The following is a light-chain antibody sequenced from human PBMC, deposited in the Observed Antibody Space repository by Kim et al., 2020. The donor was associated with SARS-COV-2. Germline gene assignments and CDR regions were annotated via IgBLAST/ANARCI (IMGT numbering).Light chain of an antibody. CDR3: QVWDSSSDHVA. CDR1: NIGSKS. J-gene: IGLJ2*01. V-gene: IGLV3-21*04. Sequence: SYELTQPPSVSVAPGKTARITCGGNNIGSKSVHWYQQKPGQAPVLVIYYDSDRPSGIPERFSGSNSGNTATLTISRVEAGDEAAYYCQVWDSSSDHVAFG. CDR2: YDS.